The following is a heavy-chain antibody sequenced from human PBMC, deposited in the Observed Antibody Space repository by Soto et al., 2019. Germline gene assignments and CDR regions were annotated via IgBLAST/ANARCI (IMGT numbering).Heavy chain of an antibody. CDR3: ARNLKERGYSYGSANYYYGMDV. D-gene: IGHD5-18*01. V-gene: IGHV2-70*01. CDR1: GFSLSTSGIC. CDR2: IDWDDDK. Sequence: SGPTLVNPTQTLTLTCTFSGFSLSTSGICVSWIRMPPGKALEWHALIDWDDDKYYSTSLKTRLTISKDTSKNQVVLTMTNMDPVDTATYYCARNLKERGYSYGSANYYYGMDVWGQGTTVTISS. J-gene: IGHJ6*02.